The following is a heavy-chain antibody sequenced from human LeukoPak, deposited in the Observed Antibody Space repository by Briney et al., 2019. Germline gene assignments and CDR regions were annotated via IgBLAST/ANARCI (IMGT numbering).Heavy chain of an antibody. D-gene: IGHD5-24*01. CDR3: ARDLQSGDGYNNWLDP. J-gene: IGHJ5*02. Sequence: ASVKVSCKASGGTFSSYAISWVRQASGQGLEWMGGIIPIFGTANYAQKFQGRVTITTDESTSTAYMELSSLRSEDTAVYYCARDLQSGDGYNNWLDPWGQGTLVTVSS. CDR1: GGTFSSYA. CDR2: IIPIFGTA. V-gene: IGHV1-69*05.